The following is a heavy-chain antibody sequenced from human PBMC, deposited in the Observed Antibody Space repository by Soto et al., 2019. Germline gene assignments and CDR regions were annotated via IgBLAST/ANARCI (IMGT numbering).Heavy chain of an antibody. D-gene: IGHD3-10*02. CDR1: GGSISSYY. CDR3: ARYIRGVDY. V-gene: IGHV4-59*08. CDR2: IYYSGST. Sequence: SETLSLTCTVSGGSISSYYWSWIRQPPGKGLEWIGYIYYSGSTNYNPSLKSRVTISVDTSKNQFSLKLSSVTAADTAVYYCARYIRGVDYWGQGTLVTVSS. J-gene: IGHJ4*02.